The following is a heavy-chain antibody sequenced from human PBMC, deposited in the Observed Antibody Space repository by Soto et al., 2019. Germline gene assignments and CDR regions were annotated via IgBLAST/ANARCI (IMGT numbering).Heavy chain of an antibody. CDR1: GFSLSAGGVG. V-gene: IGHV2-5*01. CDR3: AHRYHQAWFDP. CDR2: IYWNDDK. J-gene: IGHJ5*02. Sequence: QITLKESGPTLVNPTQTLTLTCTFSGFSLSAGGVGVGWFRQPPGKALEWLALIYWNDDKLYSPSLQSRLTTTNDTSTNQVVLTMTNMDPVDTGKYYCAHRYHQAWFDPWGQGTLVTVSS.